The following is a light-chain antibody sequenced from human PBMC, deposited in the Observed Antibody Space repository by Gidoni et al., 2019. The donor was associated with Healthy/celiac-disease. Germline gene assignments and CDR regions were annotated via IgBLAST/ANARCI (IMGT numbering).Light chain of an antibody. CDR2: DAS. V-gene: IGKV3-11*01. Sequence: IVFTQSPATLSLSPGERATLSCRASQSVSSYLAWYQQKPGQAPRLLIYDASNRATGIPARFSGSGSGTDFTLTISSLEPEDFAVYYCQQRSNWRWTFGQGTKVEIK. CDR3: QQRSNWRWT. CDR1: QSVSSY. J-gene: IGKJ1*01.